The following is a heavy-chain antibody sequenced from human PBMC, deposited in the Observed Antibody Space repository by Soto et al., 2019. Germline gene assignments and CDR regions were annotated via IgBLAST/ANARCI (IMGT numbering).Heavy chain of an antibody. CDR3: ARRLDDRADEGFDV. D-gene: IGHD3-16*01. CDR1: GGTFSTYT. V-gene: IGHV1-69*18. J-gene: IGHJ3*01. Sequence: QVHLVQSGAEVRKPGSSVKVSCKTSGGTFSTYTIYWVRQAPGQGLEWMGRIIPLFGTTKYAQNFQDRVTITAEESTSTTYMELSSLRAEDTAVYYCARRLDDRADEGFDVGGEGPAVTVSA. CDR2: IIPLFGTT.